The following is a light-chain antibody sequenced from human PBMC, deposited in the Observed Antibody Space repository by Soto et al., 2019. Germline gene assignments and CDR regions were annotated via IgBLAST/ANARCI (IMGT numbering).Light chain of an antibody. CDR2: AAS. J-gene: IGKJ1*01. Sequence: MQMTQSPSTLSACVGDRVSFACRTTHYITMWSACYQQRREEAPSLLITAASKSESGAPPRSNGSRSETEIPPTIRMQSPDYSISYCQQQYNCLPWTFGLGTKVDIK. CDR3: QQYNCLPWT. CDR1: HYITMW. V-gene: IGKV1-5*01.